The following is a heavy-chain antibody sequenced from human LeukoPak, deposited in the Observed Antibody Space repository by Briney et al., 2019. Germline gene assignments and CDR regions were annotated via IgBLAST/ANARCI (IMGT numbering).Heavy chain of an antibody. Sequence: ASVTVSCKAAGYAFIAYHMHWVRQAPGQGLEWMGWIYPNGGGTNYAQKFQGRVTMTRDTSISTAYMELSRLTSDDTAVYYCARVSKVGGGDYFDPWGQGTLVTVSS. CDR3: ARVSKVGGGDYFDP. J-gene: IGHJ5*02. CDR1: GYAFIAYH. CDR2: IYPNGGGT. V-gene: IGHV1-2*02. D-gene: IGHD1-26*01.